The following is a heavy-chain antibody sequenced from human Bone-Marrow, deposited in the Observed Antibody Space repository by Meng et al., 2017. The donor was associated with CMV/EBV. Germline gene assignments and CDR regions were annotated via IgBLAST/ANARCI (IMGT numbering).Heavy chain of an antibody. J-gene: IGHJ6*02. Sequence: AVKVFCRAASGTFSSYAISWLRQAPGQGLEWMGGIIPSLGIANYAQKFKGRVTITADKSTSTAYMELSSLRSEDTAVYYCARSFSSTSFIYYYYYGMDVWGQGTTVTVSS. CDR2: IIPSLGIA. CDR1: SGTFSSYA. D-gene: IGHD2-2*01. CDR3: ARSFSSTSFIYYYYYGMDV. V-gene: IGHV1-69*10.